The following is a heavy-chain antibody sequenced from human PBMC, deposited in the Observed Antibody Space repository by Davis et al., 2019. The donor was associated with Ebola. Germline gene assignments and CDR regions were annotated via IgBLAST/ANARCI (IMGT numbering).Heavy chain of an antibody. CDR1: GYTFTSYW. D-gene: IGHD5-12*01. CDR3: ARRGYSYGMDV. Sequence: KVSCKASGYTFTSYWIGWVRQMPGKGLEWMGIIYPDDSDTRYRPSFQGHVTMSVDKSISTAYLQWSSLRASDTAIYYCARRGYSYGMDVWGQGTTVTVSS. J-gene: IGHJ6*02. CDR2: IYPDDSDT. V-gene: IGHV5-51*01.